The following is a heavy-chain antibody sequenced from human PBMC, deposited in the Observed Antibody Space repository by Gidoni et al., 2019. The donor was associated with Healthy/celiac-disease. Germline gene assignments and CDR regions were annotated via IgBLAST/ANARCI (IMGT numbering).Heavy chain of an antibody. J-gene: IGHJ5*02. V-gene: IGHV4-39*01. Sequence: QLQLQESGPGLVTPSETLSLTCTVSGGSISSSSYYCGWIRQPPGKGLEWSRSIYYSGSTYYNTSLKRRVTISVDTSKNQFSLKLSPVPAADTAVYYCASRFRVAARPVHWFDPWGQGTLVTVSS. D-gene: IGHD6-6*01. CDR2: IYYSGST. CDR1: GGSISSSSYY. CDR3: ASRFRVAARPVHWFDP.